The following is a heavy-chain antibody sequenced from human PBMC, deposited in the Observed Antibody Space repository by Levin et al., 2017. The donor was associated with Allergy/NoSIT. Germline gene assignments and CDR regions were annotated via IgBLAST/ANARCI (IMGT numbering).Heavy chain of an antibody. Sequence: GESLKISCATSGFTFSSYWMHWVRQTPGKGLVWVSRIKTDGSTTNYADSVKGRFTISRDNAKNTLYLQMNSLRVEDTAVYYCARGYFESSAYTYGGWGHGTLVSVSS. CDR3: ARGYFESSAYTYGG. CDR1: GFTFSSYW. D-gene: IGHD3-16*01. J-gene: IGHJ4*01. V-gene: IGHV3-74*01. CDR2: IKTDGSTT.